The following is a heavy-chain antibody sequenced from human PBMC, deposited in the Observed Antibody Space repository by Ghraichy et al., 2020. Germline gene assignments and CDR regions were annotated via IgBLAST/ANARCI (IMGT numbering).Heavy chain of an antibody. D-gene: IGHD3-10*01. CDR1: GGSISSYY. J-gene: IGHJ6*02. CDR3: ARASGSGSYYNVPYYYYGMDV. V-gene: IGHV4-59*01. Sequence: SETLSLTCTVSGGSISSYYWSWIRQPPGKGLEWIGYIYYSGSTNYNPSLKSRVTISVDTSKNQFSLKLSSVTAADTAVYYCARASGSGSYYNVPYYYYGMDVWGQGTTVTVSS. CDR2: IYYSGST.